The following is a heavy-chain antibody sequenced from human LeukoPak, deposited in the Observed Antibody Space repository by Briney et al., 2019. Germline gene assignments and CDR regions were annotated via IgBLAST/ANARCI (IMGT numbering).Heavy chain of an antibody. J-gene: IGHJ4*02. D-gene: IGHD3-10*01. CDR1: GFTFSSYA. CDR2: ISYDGTNE. CDR3: ARNFYDSGSYYPPWY. V-gene: IGHV3-30*04. Sequence: PGRSLRLSCAASGFTFSSYAMHWVRQAPGKGLEWVAVISYDGTNEYSADSVKGRFTISRDNSKNTLHLQMNSLRVEDTAVYYCARNFYDSGSYYPPWYWGQGVLVTVSS.